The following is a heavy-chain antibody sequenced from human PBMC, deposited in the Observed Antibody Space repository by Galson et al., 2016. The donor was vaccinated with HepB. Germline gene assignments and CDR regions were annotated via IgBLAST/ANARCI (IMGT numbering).Heavy chain of an antibody. CDR3: AREAERWNYLDY. D-gene: IGHD5-24*01. Sequence: SLRLSCAASGSIFRTYPMHWVRQAPGKGLEWVAVISSDGSNEWSADSVKGRFTISRDNSRNTLYLQMSSLRAEDTAAYYCAREAERWNYLDYWGQGALVTVSS. J-gene: IGHJ4*02. V-gene: IGHV3-30*04. CDR2: ISSDGSNE. CDR1: GSIFRTYP.